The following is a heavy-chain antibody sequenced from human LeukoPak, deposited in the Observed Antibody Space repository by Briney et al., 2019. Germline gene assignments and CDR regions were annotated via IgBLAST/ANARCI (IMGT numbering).Heavy chain of an antibody. V-gene: IGHV3-23*01. D-gene: IGHD6-6*01. CDR3: ATDLYSSSSDY. CDR2: ISSNGGST. J-gene: IGHJ4*02. CDR1: GFTFSSYV. Sequence: GGSLRLSCAASGFTFSSYVMSWVRQAPGKGLEWVSAISSNGGSTYYADSVKGRFTISRDNSKNTLYLQMGSLRAEDTAVYYCATDLYSSSSDYWGRGALVTVSS.